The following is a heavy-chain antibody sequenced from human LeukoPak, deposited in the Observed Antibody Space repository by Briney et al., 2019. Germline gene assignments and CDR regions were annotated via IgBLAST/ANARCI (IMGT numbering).Heavy chain of an antibody. J-gene: IGHJ4*02. V-gene: IGHV3-23*01. CDR3: ATEGKTRTWNYYQAKPVY. Sequence: GGTLRLSCAASGFTFSSYGMSWVRQAPGKGLEWVSAISGSGGNTYYADSVKGRFTISRDNSKNTLYLQMNSLRAEDTAVYYCATEGKTRTWNYYQAKPVYWGQGTLVTVSS. D-gene: IGHD1-7*01. CDR1: GFTFSSYG. CDR2: ISGSGGNT.